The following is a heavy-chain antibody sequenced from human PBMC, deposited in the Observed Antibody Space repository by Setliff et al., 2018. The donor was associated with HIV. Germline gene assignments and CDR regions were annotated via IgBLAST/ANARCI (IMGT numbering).Heavy chain of an antibody. CDR1: GFTFSDYW. CDR2: IKPDGSLK. J-gene: IGHJ1*01. CDR3: AREETNRGELHD. V-gene: IGHV3-7*01. Sequence: GGSLRLSCAASGFTFSDYWMSWVRQAPGKGLEWVATIKPDGSLKHYVDSVEGRFTISRDNAKNSLYLQMNSLRAEDMAVYYCAREETNRGELHDWGQGTLVTVSS. D-gene: IGHD1-7*01.